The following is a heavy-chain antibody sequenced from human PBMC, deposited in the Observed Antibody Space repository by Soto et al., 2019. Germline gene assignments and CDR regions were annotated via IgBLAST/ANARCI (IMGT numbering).Heavy chain of an antibody. CDR1: GFTFNTYA. Sequence: RRLSCAASGFTFNTYAMHWVRQAPGKGLEWLAVISFDGSNKIYADSVKGRFTISRDNSKNTLFLQMNSLRAEDTAVYYCARRYKDGRSDCISSSCLFXPWGQGTLVXVSS. CDR2: ISFDGSNK. J-gene: IGHJ5*02. D-gene: IGHD2-2*01. V-gene: IGHV3-30-3*01. CDR3: ARRYKDGRSDCISSSCLFXP.